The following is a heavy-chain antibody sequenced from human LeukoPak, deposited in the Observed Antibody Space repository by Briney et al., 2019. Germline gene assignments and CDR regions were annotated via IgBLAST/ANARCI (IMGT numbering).Heavy chain of an antibody. V-gene: IGHV3-30*04. Sequence: GRSLRLSCAASGFTFSSYAMHWVRQAPGKGLEWVAVISYDGSNKYYADSGKGRFTIARDNSKNTLYLQMNSLRAEDTAVYYCAREVGGDSSGYYFYLGGHFDYWRQGTLVTVSS. CDR2: ISYDGSNK. CDR1: GFTFSSYA. J-gene: IGHJ4*02. CDR3: AREVGGDSSGYYFYLGGHFDY. D-gene: IGHD3-22*01.